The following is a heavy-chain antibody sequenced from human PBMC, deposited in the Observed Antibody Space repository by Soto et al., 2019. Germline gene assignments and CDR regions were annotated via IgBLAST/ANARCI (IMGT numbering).Heavy chain of an antibody. J-gene: IGHJ4*02. CDR2: IIPILGIA. V-gene: IGHV1-69*02. CDR3: AMEYCSSTSCYRDY. CDR1: GGTFSSYT. Sequence: SVKLSCKASGGTFSSYTISWLRLAPGQGLEWMGRIIPILGIANYAQKFQGRVTITADKSTSTAYMELSSLRSEDTAVYYCAMEYCSSTSCYRDYWGQGTLVTVSS. D-gene: IGHD2-2*02.